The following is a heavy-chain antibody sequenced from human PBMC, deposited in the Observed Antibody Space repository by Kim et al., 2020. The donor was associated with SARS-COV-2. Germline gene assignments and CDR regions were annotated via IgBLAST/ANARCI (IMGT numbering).Heavy chain of an antibody. Sequence: SETLSLTCAVYGGSFSGYYWSWIRQPPGKGLEWIGEINHSGSTNYNPSLKSRVTISVDTSKNQFSLKLSSVTAADTAVYYCARGAYSGWGSSVIYYYYGMDVWGQGTTVTVSS. CDR1: GGSFSGYY. CDR2: INHSGST. V-gene: IGHV4-34*01. D-gene: IGHD6-19*01. CDR3: ARGAYSGWGSSVIYYYYGMDV. J-gene: IGHJ6*02.